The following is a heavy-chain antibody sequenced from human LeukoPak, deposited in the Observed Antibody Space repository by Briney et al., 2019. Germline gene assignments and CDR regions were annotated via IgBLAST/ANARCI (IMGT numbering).Heavy chain of an antibody. CDR3: ARVRYYDSYRNYYYYMDV. V-gene: IGHV4-59*01. CDR2: IYYSGST. CDR1: GGSLSRYY. Sequence: SETLSLTCTVSGGSLSRYYWSWIRQPPGKGLEGIGYIYYSGSTNYNPSLKSRVTISVDTSKNQFSLKLSSVTAADTAVYYCARVRYYDSYRNYYYYMDVWGKGTTVTVSS. J-gene: IGHJ6*03. D-gene: IGHD3-9*01.